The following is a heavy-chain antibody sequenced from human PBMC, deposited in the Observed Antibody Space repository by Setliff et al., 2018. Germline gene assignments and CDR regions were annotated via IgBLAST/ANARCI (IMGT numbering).Heavy chain of an antibody. CDR1: GGSISSYH. V-gene: IGHV4-39*07. CDR2: IYYSGTT. CDR3: AREQWLDPPGYYYMDV. D-gene: IGHD6-19*01. J-gene: IGHJ6*03. Sequence: SETLSLTCTVSGGSISSYHWGWIRQPPGKGLEWIGTIYYSGTTYYNPSLKSRVTISLDTSKNQFSLKLSSVTAADMAVYYCAREQWLDPPGYYYMDVWAKGTTVTVSS.